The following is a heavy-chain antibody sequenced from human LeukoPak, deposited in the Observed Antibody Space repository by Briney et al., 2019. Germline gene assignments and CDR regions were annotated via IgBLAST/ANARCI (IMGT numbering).Heavy chain of an antibody. J-gene: IGHJ4*02. Sequence: GRSLRLSCAASGFTFISFAMHWVRQAPGEGLEWVAVISYDGNTEYYADSVKGRFTISRDNAKNSLYLQMNSLRAEDTAVYYCARWDLVTAFDYWGQGTLVTVSS. CDR1: GFTFISFA. D-gene: IGHD5-18*01. CDR3: ARWDLVTAFDY. V-gene: IGHV3-30-3*01. CDR2: ISYDGNTE.